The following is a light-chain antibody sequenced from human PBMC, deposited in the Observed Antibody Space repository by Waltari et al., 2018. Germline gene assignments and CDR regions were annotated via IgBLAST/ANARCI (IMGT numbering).Light chain of an antibody. Sequence: DIQMTQSPSSLSSSVVDRLTITCRASQNILTYVNWYQQKPGKAPKLLIYAASSLEDGVPLRFSGSGSGTHFTLTISGLQPEDLATYYCQQCHSTPYTFGQGTKLEI. CDR1: QNILTY. CDR2: AAS. J-gene: IGKJ2*01. CDR3: QQCHSTPYT. V-gene: IGKV1-39*01.